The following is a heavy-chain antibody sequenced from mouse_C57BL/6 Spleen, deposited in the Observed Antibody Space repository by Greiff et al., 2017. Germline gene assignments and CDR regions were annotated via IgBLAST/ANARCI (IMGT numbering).Heavy chain of an antibody. CDR3: ARRRGSSPYFDY. CDR1: GYTFTSYW. V-gene: IGHV1-52*01. Sequence: QVQLQQPGAELVRPGSSVKLSCKASGYTFTSYWMHWVKQRPIQGLEWIGNIDPSDSETHYNQKFKDKATLTVDKSSSTAYMQLSSLTSEDSAVYYCARRRGSSPYFDYWGQGTTLTVSS. D-gene: IGHD1-1*01. J-gene: IGHJ2*01. CDR2: IDPSDSET.